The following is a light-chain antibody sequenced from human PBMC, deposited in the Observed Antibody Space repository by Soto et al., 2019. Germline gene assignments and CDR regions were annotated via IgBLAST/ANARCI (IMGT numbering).Light chain of an antibody. V-gene: IGKV1-9*01. J-gene: IGKJ2*01. CDR1: LGISNY. CDR2: AAS. Sequence: IQLTQSPSSLSASVGDRVTITCRASLGISNYLAWYQQKPGKAPKLLIYAASTLQSGVPSRFSGSGSGRDCTLTISSLQPEDFATYYCQQLNTYPYTFGQGTKVEIK. CDR3: QQLNTYPYT.